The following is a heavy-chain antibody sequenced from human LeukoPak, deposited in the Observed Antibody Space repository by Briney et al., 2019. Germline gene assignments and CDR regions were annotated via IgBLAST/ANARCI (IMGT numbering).Heavy chain of an antibody. CDR2: IYYSGST. CDR3: ARVTRLYYYGSGSYFGDWFDP. Sequence: PLETLSLTCTVSGGSISSYYWSWIRQPPGKGLEWIGYIYYSGSTNYNPSLKSRVTISVDTSKNQFSLKLSSVTAADTAVYYCARVTRLYYYGSGSYFGDWFDPWGQGTLVTVSS. J-gene: IGHJ5*02. CDR1: GGSISSYY. D-gene: IGHD3-10*01. V-gene: IGHV4-59*01.